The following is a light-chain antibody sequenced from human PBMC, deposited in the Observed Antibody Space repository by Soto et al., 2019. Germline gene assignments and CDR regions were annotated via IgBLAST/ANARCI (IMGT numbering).Light chain of an antibody. J-gene: IGLJ1*01. CDR2: DVS. CDR1: SSDVGRYNS. CDR3: CSYTTGGSYV. V-gene: IGLV2-14*01. Sequence: QSALTQPASVSGSPGLSIAISCTGTSSDVGRYNSVSWYQQHPGKAPKLMIYDVSNRPSGVSNRFSGSKSGNTASLTISGLQAEDEGDYYCCSYTTGGSYVFGTGTKLTVL.